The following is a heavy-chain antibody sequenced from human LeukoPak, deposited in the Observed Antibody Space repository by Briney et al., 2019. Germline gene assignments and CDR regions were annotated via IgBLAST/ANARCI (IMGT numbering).Heavy chain of an antibody. Sequence: SVNVSCTASGGTFSSYAISWVRHAPGQGLEWMGGIIPIFGTANYAQKFQGRVTITTDESTSTAYMELSSLRSEDTAVYYCARDSAAAPRYYYMDVWGKGTTVTVSS. CDR1: GGTFSSYA. CDR2: IIPIFGTA. J-gene: IGHJ6*03. D-gene: IGHD3-10*01. V-gene: IGHV1-69*05. CDR3: ARDSAAAPRYYYMDV.